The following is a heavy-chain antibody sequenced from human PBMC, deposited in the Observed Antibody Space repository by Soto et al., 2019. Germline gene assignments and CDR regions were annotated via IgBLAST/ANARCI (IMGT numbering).Heavy chain of an antibody. Sequence: PGGSLGLSCAASGFSFDDYTMQWVRQAPGKGLEWVSLISWDGGTTYYADSVKGRFTISRDNSKTSLYLQMNSLRTEDTALYYCAKDSGGSSWWSGSYYAMDVWGQGTTVTVSS. J-gene: IGHJ6*02. CDR1: GFSFDDYT. D-gene: IGHD6-13*01. CDR3: AKDSGGSSWWSGSYYAMDV. CDR2: ISWDGGTT. V-gene: IGHV3-43*01.